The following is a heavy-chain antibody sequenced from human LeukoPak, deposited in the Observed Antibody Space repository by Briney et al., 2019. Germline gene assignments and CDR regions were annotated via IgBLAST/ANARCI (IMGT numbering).Heavy chain of an antibody. CDR2: IYHSGST. CDR1: GYSISSGYY. Sequence: SETLSLTCTVSGYSISSGYYWGWIRQPPGKGLEWIGSIYHSGSTYYNPSLKSRVNISVDTSKNQFSLKLSSVTAADTAVYYCARVGGAVAGTNWFDPWGQGTLVTVSS. V-gene: IGHV4-38-2*02. CDR3: ARVGGAVAGTNWFDP. J-gene: IGHJ5*02. D-gene: IGHD6-19*01.